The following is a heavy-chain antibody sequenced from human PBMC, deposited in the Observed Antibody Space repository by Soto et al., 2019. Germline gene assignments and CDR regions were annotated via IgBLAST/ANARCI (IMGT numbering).Heavy chain of an antibody. CDR3: VAGSPFEY. CDR1: GFIFGDAW. CDR2: VKRKSDGETT. D-gene: IGHD1-26*01. V-gene: IGHV3-15*05. J-gene: IGHJ4*02. Sequence: PGGSLRLCCAGSGFIFGDAWLSWVRQAPGRGLEWVGRVKRKSDGETTDYAAPVTGRFTISRDDSKPTVYLQMNSLKIEDTGIYYCVAGSPFEYWGQGTLVTVSS.